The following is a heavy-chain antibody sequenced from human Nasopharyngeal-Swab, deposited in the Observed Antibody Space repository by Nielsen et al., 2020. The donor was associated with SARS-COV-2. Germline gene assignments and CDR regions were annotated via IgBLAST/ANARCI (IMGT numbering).Heavy chain of an antibody. J-gene: IGHJ4*02. Sequence: GRHECRQGLGWMGWIRAYNGVTSYAQQFRDRVTMTTDTSTSTAYLEVLSLRSDDTAVYYCARWARGTGDPFDYWGQGTPVTVSS. D-gene: IGHD7-27*01. CDR2: IRAYNGVT. CDR3: ARWARGTGDPFDY. V-gene: IGHV1-18*01.